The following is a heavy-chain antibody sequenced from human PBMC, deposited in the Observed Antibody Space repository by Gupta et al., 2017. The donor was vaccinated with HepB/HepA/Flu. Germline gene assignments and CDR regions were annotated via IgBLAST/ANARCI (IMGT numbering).Heavy chain of an antibody. Sequence: QVQLVESGGGLVKPGGSVRLSCIASGFTFSDYHMRWISQAPGKGLEWISYITSSGFIIYYADSVRGRITISRDNAKKSLFLQMNSLRPDDTAVYYCARDFGGSYYYYMDVWGKGTTVTVSS. D-gene: IGHD3-10*01. V-gene: IGHV3-11*04. CDR2: ITSSGFII. CDR1: GFTFSDYH. J-gene: IGHJ6*03. CDR3: ARDFGGSYYYYMDV.